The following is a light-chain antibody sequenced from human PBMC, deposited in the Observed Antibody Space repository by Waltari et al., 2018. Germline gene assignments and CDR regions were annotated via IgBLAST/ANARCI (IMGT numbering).Light chain of an antibody. CDR1: QSLVHSYGNTY. Sequence: DVVMTQSPLSLPVTLGQPASISCKSSQSLVHSYGNTYLQWFQQRPGQSPRRLIYKVSYRDSGVPDRFSGSGSGTDFTLKISRVEAEDVGVYYCMQGTHWPYTFGQGTKLDIK. J-gene: IGKJ2*01. CDR3: MQGTHWPYT. CDR2: KVS. V-gene: IGKV2-30*02.